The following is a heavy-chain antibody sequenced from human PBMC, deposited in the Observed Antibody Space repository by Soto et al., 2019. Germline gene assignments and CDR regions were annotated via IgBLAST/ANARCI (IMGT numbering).Heavy chain of an antibody. J-gene: IGHJ4*02. CDR3: SHGYYQYFNS. V-gene: IGHV3-15*07. CDR2: IKSKTDGGTT. Sequence: GGSLTLACGVGNVSCGGGWVNYVRKAPGKGLEWVGRIKSKTDGGTTDYAAPVKGRFTISRDDSKNTLYLQMNSLKTEDTAVYYCSHGYYQYFNSWGQGTLVTVSS. CDR1: NVSCGGGW. D-gene: IGHD5-18*01.